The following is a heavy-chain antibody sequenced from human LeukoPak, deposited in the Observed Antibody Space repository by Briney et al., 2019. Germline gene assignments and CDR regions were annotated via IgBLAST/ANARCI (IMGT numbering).Heavy chain of an antibody. J-gene: IGHJ4*02. CDR1: GGSISSGDYY. D-gene: IGHD3-22*01. Sequence: PSETLSLTCTVSGGSISSGDYYWSWIRQPPGKGLEWIGYIYYSGSTCYNPSLKSRVSISVDTSKNQFSLKLSSVTAADTAVYYCARAYDSSGFPLFDYWGQGALVTVSS. V-gene: IGHV4-30-4*01. CDR3: ARAYDSSGFPLFDY. CDR2: IYYSGST.